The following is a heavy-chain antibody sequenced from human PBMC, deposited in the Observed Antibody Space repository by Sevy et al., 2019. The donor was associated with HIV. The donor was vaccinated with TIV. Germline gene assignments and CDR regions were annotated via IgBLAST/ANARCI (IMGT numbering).Heavy chain of an antibody. D-gene: IGHD2-15*01. CDR2: INPNSGST. V-gene: IGHV1-2*02. Sequence: ASVKVSCKASGYTFTGHYMHWVRQAPGQGLEWMGWINPNSGSTDYAQKFQGRVTLTRDTSISTAYLELSRLTSDDTAVYYCARVFPYCSGGSYYSPYDAFDIWGQRTMVTVSS. J-gene: IGHJ3*02. CDR1: GYTFTGHY. CDR3: ARVFPYCSGGSYYSPYDAFDI.